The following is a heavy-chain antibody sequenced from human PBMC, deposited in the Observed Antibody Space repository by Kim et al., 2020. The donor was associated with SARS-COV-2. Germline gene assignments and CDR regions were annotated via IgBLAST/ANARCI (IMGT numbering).Heavy chain of an antibody. Sequence: GGSLRFSCAASGFTFSSYAMSWVRQAPGKGLEWFSAISGSGGSTYYADSVKARFTISRDNSKNTLNLKMNSLRAEDTAVYYCAQEVQRITMVRGVRWFDP. J-gene: IGHJ5*02. D-gene: IGHD3-10*01. V-gene: IGHV3-23*01. CDR3: AQEVQRITMVRGVRWFDP. CDR2: ISGSGGST. CDR1: GFTFSSYA.